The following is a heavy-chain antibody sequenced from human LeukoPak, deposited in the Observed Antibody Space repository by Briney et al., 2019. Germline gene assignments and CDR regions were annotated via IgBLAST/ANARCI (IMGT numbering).Heavy chain of an antibody. CDR2: ISTDARTI. J-gene: IGHJ4*02. Sequence: GGSLRLSCAASGFTFSSNWMHWVRQAPGKGLVWVSHISTDARTITYADFVKGRFTISRDNAKNTVYLQMNSLRAEDTALYYCVRGQATAWGLDYWGQGTLVTVPS. D-gene: IGHD6-13*01. CDR3: VRGQATAWGLDY. V-gene: IGHV3-74*01. CDR1: GFTFSSNW.